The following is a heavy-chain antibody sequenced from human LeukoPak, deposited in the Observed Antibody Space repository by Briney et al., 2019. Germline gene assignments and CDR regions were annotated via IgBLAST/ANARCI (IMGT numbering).Heavy chain of an antibody. V-gene: IGHV4-4*07. CDR3: ASHCSSTSCPGY. J-gene: IGHJ4*02. D-gene: IGHD2-2*01. CDR2: IYTSGST. Sequence: SETLSLSCTVSGGSLSSYYGRWIRQPGGKALGWIGRIYTSGSTNYNPSLKSRVTMSVDTSKNQFSLKLSSVTAADTAVYYCASHCSSTSCPGYWGQGTLVTVSS. CDR1: GGSLSSYY.